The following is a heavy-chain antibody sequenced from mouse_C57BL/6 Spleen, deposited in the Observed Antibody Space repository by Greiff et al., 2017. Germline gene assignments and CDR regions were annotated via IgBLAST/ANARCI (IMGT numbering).Heavy chain of an antibody. J-gene: IGHJ1*03. CDR3: ERVTTVGARYFDV. V-gene: IGHV5-4*01. D-gene: IGHD1-1*01. CDR1: GFTFSSYA. Sequence: EVQLVESGGGLVKPGGSLKLSCAASGFTFSSYAMSWVRQTPEKRLEWVATISDGGSYTYYPDNVKGRFTITRDNAKNNLYLQMSHLKSEDTAMYYGERVTTVGARYFDVWGTGTTVTVSS. CDR2: ISDGGSYT.